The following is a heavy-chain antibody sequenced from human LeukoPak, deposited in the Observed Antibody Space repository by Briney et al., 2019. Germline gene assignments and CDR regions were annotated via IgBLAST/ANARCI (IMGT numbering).Heavy chain of an antibody. CDR3: ARARVIPASFDD. CDR2: IYTSGRT. D-gene: IGHD3-16*02. Sequence: SQTMFLTCTVSGGSITFGSYYWTWIRQPAGKGLEWIGRIYTSGRTFYDPSLKSRVTISMDTSMNQFSLRLDSVTAADTAVYYCARARVIPASFDDWGQGTLVTVSS. V-gene: IGHV4-61*02. J-gene: IGHJ4*02. CDR1: GGSITFGSYY.